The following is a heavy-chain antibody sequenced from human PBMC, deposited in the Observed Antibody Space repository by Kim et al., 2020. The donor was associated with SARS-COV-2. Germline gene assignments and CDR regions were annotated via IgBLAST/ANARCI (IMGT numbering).Heavy chain of an antibody. J-gene: IGHJ6*02. CDR3: ANLQVWDQITSRYYYYGMDV. CDR2: ISGSGGST. Sequence: GGSLRLSCAASGFTFSSYAMSWVRQAPGKGLEWVSAISGSGGSTYYADSVKGRFTISRDNSKNTLYLQMNSLRAEDTAVYYCANLQVWDQITSRYYYYGMDVWGQGTTVTVSS. V-gene: IGHV3-23*01. CDR1: GFTFSSYA. D-gene: IGHD5-18*01.